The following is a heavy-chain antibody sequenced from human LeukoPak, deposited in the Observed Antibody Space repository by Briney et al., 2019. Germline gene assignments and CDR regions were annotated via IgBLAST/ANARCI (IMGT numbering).Heavy chain of an antibody. CDR3: ARDAGTGPYYFDY. J-gene: IGHJ4*02. CDR2: IYHSGST. D-gene: IGHD7-27*01. Sequence: SETLSLTCSVSGYSISSGYYWGRIRQPPGKGLEWIGSIYHSGSTYYNPSLKSRVTISVDTSKNQFSLKLSSVTAADTAVYYCARDAGTGPYYFDYWGQGTLVTVSS. CDR1: GYSISSGYY. V-gene: IGHV4-38-2*02.